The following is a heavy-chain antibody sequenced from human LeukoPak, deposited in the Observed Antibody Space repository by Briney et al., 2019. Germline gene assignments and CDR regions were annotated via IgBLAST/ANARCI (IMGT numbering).Heavy chain of an antibody. V-gene: IGHV1-2*02. CDR1: GYTFTGYY. J-gene: IGHJ5*02. D-gene: IGHD3-3*02. CDR3: ATAESHFWSGPTGWFDP. CDR2: INPNSGGT. Sequence: ASVKVSCKASGYTFTGYYMHWVRQAPGQGLEWMGWINPNSGGTNYAQKFQGRVTMTRDTSISTAYMELSRLRSDDTAVYYCATAESHFWSGPTGWFDPWGQGTLVTVSS.